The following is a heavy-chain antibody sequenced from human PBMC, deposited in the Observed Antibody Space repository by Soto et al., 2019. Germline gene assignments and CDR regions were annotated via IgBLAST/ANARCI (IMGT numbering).Heavy chain of an antibody. CDR1: GFTFNIYG. CDR2: ISYDGSNQ. V-gene: IGHV3-30*18. Sequence: LSLSCAASGFTFNIYGMHWVRQAPDKGLEWVALISYDGSNQYYADSVKGRFTISRDNSKNTLFLQMNSLRADDTAVYYCAKDQASGQGSFDSWGQGTLVTVSS. CDR3: AKDQASGQGSFDS. J-gene: IGHJ4*02.